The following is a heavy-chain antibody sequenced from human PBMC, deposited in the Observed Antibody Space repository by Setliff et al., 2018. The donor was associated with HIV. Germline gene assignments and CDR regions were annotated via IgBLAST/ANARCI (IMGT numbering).Heavy chain of an antibody. V-gene: IGHV3-11*04. CDR1: GFTFSDYY. CDR3: VRGPQFRPH. Sequence: GGSLRLSCAASGFTFSDYYLNWFRLAPGKGLEWISHITNTGSSTNYADSVKGRFTTSRDNAKYSLYLQMNRLRAEDTALYYCVRGPQFRPHWGQGTLVTVSS. J-gene: IGHJ4*02. CDR2: ITNTGSST.